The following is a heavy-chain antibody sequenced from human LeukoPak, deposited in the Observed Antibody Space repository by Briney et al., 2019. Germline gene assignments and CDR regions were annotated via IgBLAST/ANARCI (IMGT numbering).Heavy chain of an antibody. CDR1: AGSITNYF. J-gene: IGHJ4*02. D-gene: IGHD6-19*01. CDR2: IRYNGGS. CDR3: AGGELAGTGY. V-gene: IGHV4-59*03. Sequence: SETLSLTCTVSAGSITNYFWTWVRQFPGKGLEWIGYIRYNGGSDSNPSLKSRVTISLDTWNNQFSLRLTSVTAEDTAVYYCAGGELAGTGYWGQGTLVTVSS.